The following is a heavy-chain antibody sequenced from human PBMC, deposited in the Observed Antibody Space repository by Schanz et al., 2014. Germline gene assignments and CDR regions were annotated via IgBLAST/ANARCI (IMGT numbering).Heavy chain of an antibody. Sequence: EVQLLESGGGLVQPGKSLRLSCAASGFTFDEFAMHWVRQSPGKGLEWVSGISWNSASIGYADSVKGRFTISRDNAKNSLYLEMNSLRAEDTAVYYCARKMKLGLYGGKGHDSLDIWGQGTIVTVSS. CDR1: GFTFDEFA. V-gene: IGHV3-9*01. CDR3: ARKMKLGLYGGKGHDSLDI. CDR2: ISWNSASI. J-gene: IGHJ3*02. D-gene: IGHD4-17*01.